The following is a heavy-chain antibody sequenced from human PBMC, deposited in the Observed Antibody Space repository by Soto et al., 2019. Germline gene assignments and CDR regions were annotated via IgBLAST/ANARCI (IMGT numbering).Heavy chain of an antibody. CDR3: VKESSGRGYSSSWYGPAFDP. CDR2: ISSNGGST. V-gene: IGHV3-64D*08. D-gene: IGHD6-13*01. J-gene: IGHJ5*02. CDR1: GFTFSSYA. Sequence: GGSLRLSCSASGFTFSSYAMHWVRQAPGKGLEYVSAISSNGGSTYYADSVKGRFTISRDNSKNTLYLQMSSLRAEDTAVYYCVKESSGRGYSSSWYGPAFDPWGQGTLVTVSS.